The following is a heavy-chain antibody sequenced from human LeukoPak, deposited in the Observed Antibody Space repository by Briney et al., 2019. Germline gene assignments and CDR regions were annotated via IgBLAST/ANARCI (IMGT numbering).Heavy chain of an antibody. D-gene: IGHD3-10*01. CDR1: GFTFSSYS. Sequence: KPGGSLRLSCAASGFTFSSYSMHWVRQAPGKGLEWVSSISSSSSYIYYADSVKGRFTISRDNAKNSLYLQMNSLRAEDTAVYYCARGRNYYGSGSYYNPNFDYWGQGTLVTVSS. CDR3: ARGRNYYGSGSYYNPNFDY. V-gene: IGHV3-21*01. CDR2: ISSSSSYI. J-gene: IGHJ4*02.